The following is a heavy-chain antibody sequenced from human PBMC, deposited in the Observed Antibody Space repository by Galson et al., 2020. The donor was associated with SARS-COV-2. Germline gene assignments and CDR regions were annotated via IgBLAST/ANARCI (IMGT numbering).Heavy chain of an antibody. CDR2: IDWDDDI. CDR3: ARCPTSSEVQSHFDY. Sequence: SGPTLVKPTQTLRLTCTFSGFSLRTAGMRVCWIRQPPGKALEWLARIDWDDDIFYNTSLRTRLTISKDTSKNQVVLTMTNVDPVDTATYYCARCPTSSEVQSHFDYWGQGTLVTVSS. V-gene: IGHV2-70*04. J-gene: IGHJ4*02. D-gene: IGHD3-10*01. CDR1: GFSLRTAGMR.